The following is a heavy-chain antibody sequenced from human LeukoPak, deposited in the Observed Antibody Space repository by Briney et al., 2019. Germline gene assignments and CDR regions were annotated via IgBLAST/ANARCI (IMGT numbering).Heavy chain of an antibody. CDR2: ISAYNGNT. CDR1: GYTFTIYG. D-gene: IGHD6-13*01. J-gene: IGHJ3*02. V-gene: IGHV1-18*01. Sequence: ASVKVSCTASGYTFTIYGISWVRQAPGQGLEWMGWISAYNGNTNYAQKLQGRVTMTTDTSTSTAYMELRSLRSDDTAVYYCARDQPIAAADAFDIWGQGTMVTVSS. CDR3: ARDQPIAAADAFDI.